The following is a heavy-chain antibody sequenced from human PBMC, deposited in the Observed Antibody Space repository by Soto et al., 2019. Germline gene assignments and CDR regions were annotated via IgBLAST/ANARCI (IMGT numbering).Heavy chain of an antibody. J-gene: IGHJ6*03. D-gene: IGHD3-3*01. CDR3: ARVPIFGVDYYYYYMDV. Sequence: SETLSLTCTVSGGSISSYYWSWIRQPPGKGLEWIGYIYYSGSTNYNPSLKSRVTISVDTSKNQFSLKLSSVTAADTAVYYCARVPIFGVDYYYYYMDVWGKWTTVTVSS. CDR2: IYYSGST. V-gene: IGHV4-59*01. CDR1: GGSISSYY.